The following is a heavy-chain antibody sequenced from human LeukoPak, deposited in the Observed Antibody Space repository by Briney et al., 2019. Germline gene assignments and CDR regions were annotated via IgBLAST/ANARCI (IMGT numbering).Heavy chain of an antibody. CDR1: GFTFSGCA. CDR3: VKRVGSNSGPFDS. CDR2: IRGGGGKT. Sequence: GESLRLSCAASGFTFSGCAVNWVRQAPGEGLEWVSSIRGGGGKTYYADSVQGRFTISRDDSRNTLYLQMNNLRAEDTAVYYCVKRVGSNSGPFDSWGQGTLVTVSS. V-gene: IGHV3-23*01. D-gene: IGHD4-23*01. J-gene: IGHJ4*02.